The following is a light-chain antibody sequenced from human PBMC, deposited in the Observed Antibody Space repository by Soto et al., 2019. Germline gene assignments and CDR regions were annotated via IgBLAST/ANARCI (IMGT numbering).Light chain of an antibody. CDR2: EDD. Sequence: SCSGRSSNIGTNNVYWYQQFPGTAPKLLIYEDDQRPSGVPDRFSGSKSGTSASLAISGLRSEDEADYYCAAWDESLNGLFGTGTKVTVL. V-gene: IGLV1-47*01. J-gene: IGLJ1*01. CDR3: AAWDESLNGL. CDR1: SSNIGTNN.